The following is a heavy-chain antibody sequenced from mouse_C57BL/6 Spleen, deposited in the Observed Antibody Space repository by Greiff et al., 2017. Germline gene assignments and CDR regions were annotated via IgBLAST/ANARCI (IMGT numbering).Heavy chain of an antibody. Sequence: VQLQQSGAELVRPGASVTLSCKASGYTFTDYEMHWVKQTPVHGLEWIGAIDPETGGTAYNQKFKGKAILTADKSSSTAYMELRSLTSEDSAVYYCTREEGNYEGYFDYWGQGTTLTVSS. CDR2: IDPETGGT. CDR1: GYTFTDYE. CDR3: TREEGNYEGYFDY. J-gene: IGHJ2*01. V-gene: IGHV1-15*01. D-gene: IGHD2-1*01.